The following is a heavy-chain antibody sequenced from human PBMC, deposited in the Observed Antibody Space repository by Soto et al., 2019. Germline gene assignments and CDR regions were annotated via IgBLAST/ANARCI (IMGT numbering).Heavy chain of an antibody. Sequence: PGGSLRLSCAASGFTFSSYEMNWFRQAPGKGLEWVSYISSSGSTIYYADSVKGRFTISRDNAKNSLYLQMNSLRAEDTAVYYCARKYCSSTSCRLDYWGQGTLVTVSS. CDR2: ISSSGSTI. CDR1: GFTFSSYE. J-gene: IGHJ4*02. CDR3: ARKYCSSTSCRLDY. D-gene: IGHD2-2*01. V-gene: IGHV3-48*03.